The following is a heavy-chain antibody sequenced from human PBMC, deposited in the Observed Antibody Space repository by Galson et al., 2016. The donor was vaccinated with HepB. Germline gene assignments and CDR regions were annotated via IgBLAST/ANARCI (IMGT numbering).Heavy chain of an antibody. CDR2: TQYRSKWEN. CDR1: GDSVSSNTAA. Sequence: CAISGDSVSSNTAAWHWIRQSPSRGLEWLARTQYRSKWENDYAVSVKSRVTVNPDTSKNLLTLQVNSVTPEDTAVYECVRGPPAYHSYGMDVWGQETTVPVAS. J-gene: IGHJ6*02. CDR3: VRGPPAYHSYGMDV. V-gene: IGHV6-1*01.